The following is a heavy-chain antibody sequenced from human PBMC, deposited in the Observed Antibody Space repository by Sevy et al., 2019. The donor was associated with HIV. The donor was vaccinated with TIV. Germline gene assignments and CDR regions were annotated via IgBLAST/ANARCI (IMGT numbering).Heavy chain of an antibody. Sequence: GGSLRLSCAASGFTFSSYWMSWVRQAPGKGLEWVANIKQDGSEKYYVDSVKGRFTISRDNAKNSRYLQMKSLRAEDTAVYYCARDRSVVVPAAIVWFDPWGQGTLVTVSS. J-gene: IGHJ5*02. CDR3: ARDRSVVVPAAIVWFDP. CDR1: GFTFSSYW. CDR2: IKQDGSEK. V-gene: IGHV3-7*01. D-gene: IGHD2-2*01.